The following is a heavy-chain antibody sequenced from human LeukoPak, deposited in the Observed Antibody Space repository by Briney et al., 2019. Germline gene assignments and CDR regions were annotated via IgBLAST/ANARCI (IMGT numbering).Heavy chain of an antibody. J-gene: IGHJ4*02. Sequence: KTSETLSLTCAVSGGSISSYYWTWIRQPAEKGLEYIGRMYSTGSTNYNPSLKSRVTISVDKSKNQFSLKLSSVTAADTAVYYCARDRSGLDYWGQGTLVTVSS. CDR2: MYSTGST. CDR1: GGSISSYY. D-gene: IGHD6-19*01. V-gene: IGHV4-4*07. CDR3: ARDRSGLDY.